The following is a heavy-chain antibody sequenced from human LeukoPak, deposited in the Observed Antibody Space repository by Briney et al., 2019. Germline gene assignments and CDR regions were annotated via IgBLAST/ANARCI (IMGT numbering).Heavy chain of an antibody. V-gene: IGHV3-9*01. CDR3: ARGRWFGESPLDY. Sequence: GGSLRLSCAASGFSFDDYSMHWVRQAPGKGLEWVSGISWNSGHIDYADSVKGRFTISRDNAKNCLYLQMNSLRAEDTALYYCARGRWFGESPLDYWGQGTLVTVSS. J-gene: IGHJ4*02. CDR1: GFSFDDYS. CDR2: ISWNSGHI. D-gene: IGHD3-10*01.